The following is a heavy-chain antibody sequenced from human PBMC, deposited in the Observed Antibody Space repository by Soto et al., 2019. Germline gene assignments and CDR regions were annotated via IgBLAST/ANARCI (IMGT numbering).Heavy chain of an antibody. CDR2: ISSTTNYI. J-gene: IGHJ4*02. CDR1: GFTFTRYS. CDR3: ARESEDLTSNFDY. Sequence: NPGGSLRLSCAASGFTFTRYSMNGVRQAPGKGLEWVSSISSTTNYIYYGDSMKGRFTISRDNAKNSLYLEMNSLRAEDTAVYYCARESEDLTSNFDYWGQGTLVTVSS. V-gene: IGHV3-21*06.